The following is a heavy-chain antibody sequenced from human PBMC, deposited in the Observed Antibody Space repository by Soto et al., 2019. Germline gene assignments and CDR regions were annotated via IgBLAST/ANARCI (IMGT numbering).Heavy chain of an antibody. D-gene: IGHD3-22*01. V-gene: IGHV3-48*01. CDR2: IGSSGGTI. J-gene: IGHJ4*02. CDR1: GFTFRNYT. CDR3: AILNYYDSSGFYY. Sequence: PGGSLRLSCAPSGFTFRNYTMHWVRQAPGKGLEWVSYIGSSGGTIYYAEAVKGRFSVSRDNAKNSLYLQMNSLRAEDTAVYYCAILNYYDSSGFYYWGQGTLVTVSS.